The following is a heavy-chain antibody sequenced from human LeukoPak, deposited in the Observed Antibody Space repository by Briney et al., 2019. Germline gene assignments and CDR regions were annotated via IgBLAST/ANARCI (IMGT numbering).Heavy chain of an antibody. Sequence: SETLSLTCTVSGGSISSYYWSWIRQHPGKGLEWIGYIYYSGSTYYNPSLKSRVTISVDTSKNQFSLKLSSVTAADTAVYYCARGRRGYYDSSGTEVSWFDPWGQGTLVTVSS. V-gene: IGHV4-59*06. J-gene: IGHJ5*02. CDR3: ARGRRGYYDSSGTEVSWFDP. CDR2: IYYSGST. CDR1: GGSISSYY. D-gene: IGHD3-22*01.